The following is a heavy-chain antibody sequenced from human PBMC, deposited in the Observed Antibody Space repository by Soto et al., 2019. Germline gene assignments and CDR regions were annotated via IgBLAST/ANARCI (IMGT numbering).Heavy chain of an antibody. V-gene: IGHV1-2*02. D-gene: IGHD1-26*01. CDR3: ARGAATGAFDP. Sequence: QVQLVQSGAEVKKPGASVKVSCKASGYTFIGYYMHWVRQAPGQGLEWMGWIDPNSGGTNYAQKFQGRVTMTRDTSSNTGYMELSRLTSDDTAVYYCARGAATGAFDPWGQGTLVTVPS. CDR2: IDPNSGGT. CDR1: GYTFIGYY. J-gene: IGHJ5*02.